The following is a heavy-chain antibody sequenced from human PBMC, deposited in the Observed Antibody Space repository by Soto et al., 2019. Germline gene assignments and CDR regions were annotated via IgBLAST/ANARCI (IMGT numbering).Heavy chain of an antibody. D-gene: IGHD5-12*01. Sequence: EVQLVESGGGLVKPGGSLRLSCAASGFTFSSYSMNWVRQAPGKGLEWVSSISSSSSYIYYADSVKGRFTISRDNAKNSLYLQMTSLRAEDTAVYYCARDHSGYDPYFDYWGQGTLVTVSS. J-gene: IGHJ4*02. CDR1: GFTFSSYS. CDR3: ARDHSGYDPYFDY. CDR2: ISSSSSYI. V-gene: IGHV3-21*01.